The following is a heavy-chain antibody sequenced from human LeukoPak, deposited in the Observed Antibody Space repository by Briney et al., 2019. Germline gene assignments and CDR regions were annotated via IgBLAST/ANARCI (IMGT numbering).Heavy chain of an antibody. CDR1: GGSFSGYY. J-gene: IGHJ4*02. Sequence: SETLSLTCAVYGGSFSGYYWSWIRQPPGKGLEWIGEINHSGSTNYNPSLKSRVTISVDTSKNQFSLKLSSVTAADTAVYYCARVSSGWPIFDYWGQGTLVTVSS. CDR3: ARVSSGWPIFDY. D-gene: IGHD6-19*01. V-gene: IGHV4-34*01. CDR2: INHSGST.